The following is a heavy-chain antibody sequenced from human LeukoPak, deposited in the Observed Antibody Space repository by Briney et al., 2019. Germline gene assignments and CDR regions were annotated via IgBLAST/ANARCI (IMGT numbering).Heavy chain of an antibody. Sequence: PGGSLRLSCAASGFTFSSYGMHWVRQAPGKGLEWEAFIRYDGSNKYYPDSVKGRFTISRDNSKNTLYLQMNSLRAEDTGVYYCAKRHSSGWYYFDYWGQGTLVTVSS. V-gene: IGHV3-30*02. D-gene: IGHD6-19*01. CDR1: GFTFSSYG. CDR2: IRYDGSNK. CDR3: AKRHSSGWYYFDY. J-gene: IGHJ4*02.